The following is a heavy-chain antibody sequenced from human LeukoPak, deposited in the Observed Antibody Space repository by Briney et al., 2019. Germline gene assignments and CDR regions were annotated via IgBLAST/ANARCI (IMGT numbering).Heavy chain of an antibody. CDR3: ARESSSSFTPFFDY. CDR2: ISSTGSVT. CDR1: GFTFSYFS. Sequence: GGSLRLSCSASGFTFSYFSMNWVRQAPGKGLEWVPSISSTGSVTHYADSVKGRFTISRDNARNSLFLQMHSLRAEDTAVYYCARESSSSFTPFFDYWGRGNLVTVSS. J-gene: IGHJ4*02. V-gene: IGHV3-48*04. D-gene: IGHD6-6*01.